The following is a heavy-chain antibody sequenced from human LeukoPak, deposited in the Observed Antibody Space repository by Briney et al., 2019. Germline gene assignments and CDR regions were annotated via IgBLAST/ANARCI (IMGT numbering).Heavy chain of an antibody. V-gene: IGHV3-21*01. CDR3: ARHPGSPFGELLTLSDC. D-gene: IGHD3-10*01. CDR1: GFTFSSYS. J-gene: IGHJ4*02. Sequence: GGSLRLSCAASGFTFSSYSMNWVRQAPGKGLEWVSSISSSSSSYIYYADSVKGRFTISRDNAKNSLYLQMYSLRAEDTAVYYCARHPGSPFGELLTLSDCWGQGTLVTVSS. CDR2: ISSSSSSYI.